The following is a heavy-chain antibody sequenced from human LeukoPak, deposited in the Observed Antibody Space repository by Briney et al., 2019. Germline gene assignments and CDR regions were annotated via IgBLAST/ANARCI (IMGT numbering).Heavy chain of an antibody. D-gene: IGHD4-11*01. V-gene: IGHV3-73*01. CDR2: IRSKANSYAT. CDR1: GFTFSGSA. J-gene: IGHJ4*02. CDR3: TRQVTPVLNFDY. Sequence: GGSLRLSCAASGFTFSGSAMHWVRQASGKGLEWVGRIRSKANSYATAYAASVKGGFTISRDDSKNTAYLQMNSLKTEDTAVYYCTRQVTPVLNFDYWGQGTLVTVSS.